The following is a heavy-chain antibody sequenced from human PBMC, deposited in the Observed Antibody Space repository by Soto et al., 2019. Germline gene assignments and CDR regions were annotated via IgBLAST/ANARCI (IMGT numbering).Heavy chain of an antibody. D-gene: IGHD1-7*01. CDR1: GGSFTSNNW. V-gene: IGHV4-4*02. Sequence: QVQLQESGPGLVKTSGTLSLTCAVSGGSFTSNNWWTWVRQPPGQGLEWIGEIYRTGNTNYNPSLKSRVTISLDKSENQVSLTVTSLTAAETAVSYCASRDPGTSVDYWGQGTLVTVSS. CDR2: IYRTGNT. J-gene: IGHJ4*02. CDR3: ASRDPGTSVDY.